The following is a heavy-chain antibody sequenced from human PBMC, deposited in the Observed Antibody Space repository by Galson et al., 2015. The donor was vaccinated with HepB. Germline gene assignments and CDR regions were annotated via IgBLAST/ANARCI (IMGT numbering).Heavy chain of an antibody. D-gene: IGHD2-8*02. Sequence: CAISGDSVSSNSAAWNGIRQSPSRGLEWLGRTYYRSKWYNDYAVSVKSRITINPDTSKNQFSLQLNSVTPEDTAVYYCAGGTAMNYFDYWGQGTLVTVSS. CDR2: TYYRSKWYN. CDR3: AGGTAMNYFDY. V-gene: IGHV6-1*01. CDR1: GDSVSSNSAA. J-gene: IGHJ4*02.